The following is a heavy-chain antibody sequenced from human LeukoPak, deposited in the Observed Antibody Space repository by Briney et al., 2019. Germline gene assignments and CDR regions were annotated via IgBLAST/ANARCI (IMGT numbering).Heavy chain of an antibody. V-gene: IGHV3-11*01. CDR3: ARGRVDTNYYFDY. CDR1: XFIFGDYY. D-gene: IGHD4-11*01. J-gene: IGHJ4*02. CDR2: IGRSGSPI. Sequence: SLRLXCAASXFIFGDYYMSWIRQAPGKGLEWVSYIGRSGSPIYYADSVKGRFTISRDNAKNSLYLQMNSLRAEDAAVYYCARGRVDTNYYFDYWGQGTLVTVSS.